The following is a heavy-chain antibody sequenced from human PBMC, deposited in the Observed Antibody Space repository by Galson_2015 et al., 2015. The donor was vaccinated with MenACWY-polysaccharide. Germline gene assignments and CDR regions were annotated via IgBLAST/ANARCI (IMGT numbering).Heavy chain of an antibody. Sequence: SVKVSCKASGYTFTTYDINWVRQATGQGLEWMGWMNPNSGNTGYAQKFQGRVTMTRNTSISTAYMELSSLRSEDTAVYYCARARKIAYGSVIVNWNFVCWGQGTLVTVSS. V-gene: IGHV1-8*01. J-gene: IGHJ4*02. CDR1: GYTFTTYD. CDR3: ARARKIAYGSVIVNWNFVC. CDR2: MNPNSGNT. D-gene: IGHD3-16*02.